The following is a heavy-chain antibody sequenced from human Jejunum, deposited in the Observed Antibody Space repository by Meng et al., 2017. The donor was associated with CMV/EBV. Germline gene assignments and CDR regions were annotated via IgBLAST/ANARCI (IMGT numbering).Heavy chain of an antibody. D-gene: IGHD1-26*01. Sequence: VHLQQWGAGLLKPSETLSLICGVPGGSFSGYYWSWIRQPAGKGLEWIGRIYTSGSTHYNPSLKSRLPMSVDLSNNQISLKLKSGTAADTAVYYCARESGSYYWFDPWGQGTLVTVSS. CDR2: IYTSGST. CDR3: ARESGSYYWFDP. V-gene: IGHV4-59*10. J-gene: IGHJ5*02. CDR1: GGSFSGYY.